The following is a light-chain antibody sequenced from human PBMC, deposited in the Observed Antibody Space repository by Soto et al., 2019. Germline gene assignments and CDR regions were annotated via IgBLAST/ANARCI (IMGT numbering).Light chain of an antibody. CDR1: QSVSSN. Sequence: EIVMTQSPATLSVSPGERATLSCRASQSVSSNLAWYHQKPGQAPRLLIYGASTRVTGIPARFSGSGSGTEFTLTISSLQSEDFAVYYCQQYNNWPPGTFGQGTKVKI. V-gene: IGKV3-15*01. CDR2: GAS. J-gene: IGKJ1*01. CDR3: QQYNNWPPGT.